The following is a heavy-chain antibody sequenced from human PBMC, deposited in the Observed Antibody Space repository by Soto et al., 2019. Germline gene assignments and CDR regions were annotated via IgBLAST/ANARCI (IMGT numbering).Heavy chain of an antibody. D-gene: IGHD2-2*01. V-gene: IGHV4-34*01. Sequence: SETLSLTCAVYGGSFSGYYWSWIRQPPGKGLEWIGEINHSGSTNYNPSLKSRVTISVDTSKNQFSLKLSSVTAADTAVYYCARVPGDIVVVPAARGWFDPWGQGTLVTVSS. CDR1: GGSFSGYY. CDR2: INHSGST. J-gene: IGHJ5*02. CDR3: ARVPGDIVVVPAARGWFDP.